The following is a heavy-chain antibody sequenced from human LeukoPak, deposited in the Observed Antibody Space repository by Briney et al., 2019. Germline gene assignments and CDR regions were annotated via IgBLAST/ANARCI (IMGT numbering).Heavy chain of an antibody. CDR3: AKDPTGGSGWYSSPDY. CDR1: GFTFSSYG. Sequence: GGSLRLSCAASGFTFSSYGMHWVRQAPGKGLEWVAVISYDGSNKYYADSVKGRFTISRDNSKNTLYLQMNSLRAEDTAVYYCAKDPTGGSGWYSSPDYWGQGTLVTVSS. J-gene: IGHJ4*02. CDR2: ISYDGSNK. D-gene: IGHD6-19*01. V-gene: IGHV3-30*18.